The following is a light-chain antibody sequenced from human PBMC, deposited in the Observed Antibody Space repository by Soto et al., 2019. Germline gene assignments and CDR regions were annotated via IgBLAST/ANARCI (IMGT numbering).Light chain of an antibody. Sequence: ETLMTQSPATLSLSPGESATLSCRASQSVSSYLAWYQQKTGQAPRLLIYGVSSRATGIPARLSGSGSGTDLNLTISRLEPEDFAVYYCQKYGSTPWTCGQGTKVDIK. J-gene: IGKJ1*01. V-gene: IGKV3-20*01. CDR2: GVS. CDR3: QKYGSTPWT. CDR1: QSVSSY.